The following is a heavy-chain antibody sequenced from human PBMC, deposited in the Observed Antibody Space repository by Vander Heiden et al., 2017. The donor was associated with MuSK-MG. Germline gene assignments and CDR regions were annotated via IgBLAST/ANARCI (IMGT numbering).Heavy chain of an antibody. Sequence: QVQLVQSGAEVKKPGASVKVSCKASGYTFTSYDINWVRQATGQGLEWMGWMNPNSGNTGYAQKFQGRVSKTRNTSISTAYMERSSMRSEDTAVYYWARGLGARSCRELAGPNWFDPWGQGTMVTVSS. D-gene: IGHD1-26*01. CDR2: MNPNSGNT. CDR3: ARGLGARSCRELAGPNWFDP. CDR1: GYTFTSYD. J-gene: IGHJ5*02. V-gene: IGHV1-8*01.